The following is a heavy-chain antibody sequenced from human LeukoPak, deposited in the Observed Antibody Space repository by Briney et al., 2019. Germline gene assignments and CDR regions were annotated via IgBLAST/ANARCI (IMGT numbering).Heavy chain of an antibody. CDR2: MNPNSGNT. Sequence: ASVKVSCKASGYTFTSYDINWVRQATGQGLEWMGWMNPNSGNTGYAQKFQGRVTMTRNTSISTAYMELGSLRSEDTAVYYCARGGPTYYYYYGMDVWGQGTTVTVSS. CDR1: GYTFTSYD. J-gene: IGHJ6*02. V-gene: IGHV1-8*01. CDR3: ARGGPTYYYYYGMDV.